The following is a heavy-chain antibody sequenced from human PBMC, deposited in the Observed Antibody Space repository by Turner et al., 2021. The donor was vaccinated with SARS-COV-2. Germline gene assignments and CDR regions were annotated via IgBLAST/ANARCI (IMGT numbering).Heavy chain of an antibody. Sequence: EVQLVESGGGLVQPGRSLRLSCAASGFTFDDYAMHWVRQAPGKGLGWVSVISWSSAGIGYADSVKGRFTISRDNAKNSLYLQMDSLRAEDTAVYYCARDSSYYDILTGYDPHEPDYWGQGTLVTVSS. CDR2: ISWSSAGI. D-gene: IGHD3-9*01. J-gene: IGHJ4*02. V-gene: IGHV3-9*01. CDR3: ARDSSYYDILTGYDPHEPDY. CDR1: GFTFDDYA.